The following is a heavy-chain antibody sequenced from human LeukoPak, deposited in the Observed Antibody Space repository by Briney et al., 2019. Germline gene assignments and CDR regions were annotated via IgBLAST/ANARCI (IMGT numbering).Heavy chain of an antibody. V-gene: IGHV4-39*07. CDR1: GGSISSNNYF. CDR2: ISDSGST. CDR3: ARADKVHFDY. D-gene: IGHD2-15*01. J-gene: IGHJ4*02. Sequence: PSETLSLTCTVSGGSISSNNYFWGWIRQPPGKGLEWIGAISDSGSTYYNPSLKSRVTISVDTSKNQFSLKLSSVTAADTAVYYCARADKVHFDYWDQGTLVTVSS.